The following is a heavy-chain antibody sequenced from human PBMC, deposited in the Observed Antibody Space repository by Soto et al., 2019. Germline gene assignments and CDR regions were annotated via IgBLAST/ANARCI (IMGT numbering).Heavy chain of an antibody. CDR3: AGESCGYPRDP. CDR2: ISAYNGDT. D-gene: IGHD5-18*01. J-gene: IGHJ5*02. V-gene: IGHV1-18*01. CDR1: GYTFSNYG. Sequence: QLVQSGAEVKKPGASVNVSCKASGYTFSNYGISWVRQAPGQGLEWMGWISAYNGDTKYAQKFQGRVTMTTDTSTSTAYMEVTSLTSDDTAVYYCAGESCGYPRDPWGQGTLVTVSS.